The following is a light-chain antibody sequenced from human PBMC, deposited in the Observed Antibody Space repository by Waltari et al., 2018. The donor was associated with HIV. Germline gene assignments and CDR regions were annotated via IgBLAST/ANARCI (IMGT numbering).Light chain of an antibody. Sequence: EIVLTQSPDTLSLSPGERAIVSCTTSQSISNNFLAWFQQKPGQPPRLPIYSSFIRATGIPDRFSGSGAGTGFTLTISRLEPEDSAVYYCQQYGTAPRTFGQGTKVEIK. J-gene: IGKJ1*01. CDR3: QQYGTAPRT. CDR2: SSF. V-gene: IGKV3-20*01. CDR1: QSISNNF.